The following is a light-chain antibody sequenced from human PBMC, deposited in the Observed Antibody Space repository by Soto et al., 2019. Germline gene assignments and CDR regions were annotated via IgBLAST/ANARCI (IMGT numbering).Light chain of an antibody. Sequence: DIQMTQSPSSVSASVGDRVTLTCRASQDISSWLAWYQQKPGKAPKLLIFAASTLQSGVPSRFSGSGSGTDFTLTISSLQPEDFATYYCQQANSFPYTFGLGTRLEI. CDR1: QDISSW. V-gene: IGKV1-12*01. J-gene: IGKJ2*01. CDR2: AAS. CDR3: QQANSFPYT.